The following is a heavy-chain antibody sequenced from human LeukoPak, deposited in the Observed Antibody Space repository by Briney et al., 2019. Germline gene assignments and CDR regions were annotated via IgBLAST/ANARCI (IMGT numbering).Heavy chain of an antibody. Sequence: PSQTLSLTCAVSGGSISSGGYYWSWIRQPPGKGLEWIGYIYHSGSTYYNPSFKSRVTISVDRSKNQFSLKLSSVTAADTAVYYCARWSYSGYSVDYWGQGTLVTVSS. J-gene: IGHJ4*02. D-gene: IGHD5-12*01. CDR1: GGSISSGGYY. CDR3: ARWSYSGYSVDY. CDR2: IYHSGST. V-gene: IGHV4-30-2*01.